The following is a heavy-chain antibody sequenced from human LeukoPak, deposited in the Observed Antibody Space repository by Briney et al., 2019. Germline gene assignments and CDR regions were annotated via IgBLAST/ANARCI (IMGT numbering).Heavy chain of an antibody. V-gene: IGHV4-59*12. J-gene: IGHJ5*02. CDR2: IYDSGST. Sequence: SETLSLTCTVSGGSISSYYWSWIRQPPGKGLEWTGFIYDSGSTNYNPSLKSRVTISVDTSKNQFSLKLSSVTAADTAVYYCARVAQGGSSTGPAWRFDPWGQGTLVTVSS. D-gene: IGHD1-1*01. CDR1: GGSISSYY. CDR3: ARVAQGGSSTGPAWRFDP.